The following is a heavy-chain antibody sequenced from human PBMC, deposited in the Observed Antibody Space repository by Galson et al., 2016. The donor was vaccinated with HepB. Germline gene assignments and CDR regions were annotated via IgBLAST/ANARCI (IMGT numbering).Heavy chain of an antibody. D-gene: IGHD3-10*01. CDR1: GFTLSSYA. V-gene: IGHV3-23*01. CDR3: AKDDGGFGGFDY. J-gene: IGHJ4*02. CDR2: ISNSGDNT. Sequence: SLRLSCAASGFTLSSYAMSWVRQAPGKGLEWVSAISNSGDNTFYADSVKGRFTISRDTSRNTLYPQMNSLRAEDTAIYYCAKDDGGFGGFDYWGQGTLVTVSS.